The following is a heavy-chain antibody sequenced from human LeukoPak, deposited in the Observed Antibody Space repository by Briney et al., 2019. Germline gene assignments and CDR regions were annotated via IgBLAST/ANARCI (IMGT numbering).Heavy chain of an antibody. CDR2: IYTSGST. D-gene: IGHD3-22*01. CDR3: ARRRYYDGSGYLE. Sequence: SQTLSLTCTVSGGSISSGSYYWSWIRQPAGKGLEWIGRIYTSGSTNYNPSLKSRVTISVDTSNNQFSLNLRSVTAADTALYYCARRRYYDGSGYLEWGQGTLLSVSS. J-gene: IGHJ1*01. CDR1: GGSISSGSYY. V-gene: IGHV4-61*02.